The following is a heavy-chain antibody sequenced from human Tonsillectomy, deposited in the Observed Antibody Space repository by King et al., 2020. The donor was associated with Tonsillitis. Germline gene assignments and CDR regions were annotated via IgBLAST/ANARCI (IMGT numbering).Heavy chain of an antibody. CDR1: AFTFSSYA. J-gene: IGHJ4*02. CDR2: ISYDGSNK. CDR3: ARGGSIMITFGGVIAAIDY. D-gene: IGHD3-16*02. Sequence: VQLVESGGGVVQPGRSLRLSCAASAFTFSSYAMHWVRQAPGKGLEWVAVISYDGSNKYYADSVKGRSTISRDNSKNTLYLLMNSLRAEDTAVYYCARGGSIMITFGGVIAAIDYWGQGTLVTVSS. V-gene: IGHV3-30-3*01.